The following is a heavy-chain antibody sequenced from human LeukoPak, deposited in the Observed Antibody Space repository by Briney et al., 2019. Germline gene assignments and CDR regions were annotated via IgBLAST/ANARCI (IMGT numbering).Heavy chain of an antibody. CDR1: GYSISSGYF. CDR3: ARDYSGSGSYHNWCDP. Sequence: SETLSLTCTVSGYSISSGYFWGWIRQPPGKGLEWIGSFYHSGITYYNPSLKSRVTISVEMSKNQFSLKLSSVTAADTAVYYCARDYSGSGSYHNWCDPWGQGTLVTVSS. D-gene: IGHD3-10*01. CDR2: FYHSGIT. V-gene: IGHV4-38-2*02. J-gene: IGHJ5*02.